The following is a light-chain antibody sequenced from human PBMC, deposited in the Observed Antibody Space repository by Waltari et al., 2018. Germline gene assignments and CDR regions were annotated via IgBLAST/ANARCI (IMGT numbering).Light chain of an antibody. CDR1: QSVLYRSNNKSY. CDR2: WAS. Sequence: DIVMTQSPDSLAVSLGERATFNCKSSQSVLYRSNNKSYLAWYQQQPGQPPKLLIYWASTRESGVPDRFSGSGSGTDFTLTINSLQAEDVAVYYCQQYYRSPLTFGGGTKVEIK. J-gene: IGKJ4*01. V-gene: IGKV4-1*01. CDR3: QQYYRSPLT.